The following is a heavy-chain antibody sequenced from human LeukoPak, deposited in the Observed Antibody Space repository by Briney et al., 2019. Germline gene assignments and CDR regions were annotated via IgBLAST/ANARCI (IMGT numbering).Heavy chain of an antibody. V-gene: IGHV3-48*03. J-gene: IGHJ4*02. CDR3: ARGSWLVPPTDY. CDR2: ISSSGSTI. CDR1: GFTFSSYE. D-gene: IGHD6-19*01. Sequence: PGGSLRLSCADPGFTFSSYETNWVRQAPGKGLEWVSYISSSGSTIYYADSVKGRFTISRDNAKNSLYLQMNSLRAEDTSIYYCARGSWLVPPTDYCSQGTLVTVSS.